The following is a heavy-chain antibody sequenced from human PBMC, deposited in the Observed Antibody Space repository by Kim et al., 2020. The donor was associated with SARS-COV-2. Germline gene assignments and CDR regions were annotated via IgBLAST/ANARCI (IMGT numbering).Heavy chain of an antibody. J-gene: IGHJ4*02. CDR1: GGSISSSSYY. CDR3: AGHRGSSNDY. V-gene: IGHV4-39*01. CDR2: IYYSGST. D-gene: IGHD1-26*01. Sequence: SETLSLTCTVSGGSISSSSYYWGWIRQPPGKGLEWIGSIYYSGSTYYNPSLKSRVTISVDTSKNQFSLKLSSVTAADTAVYYCAGHRGSSNDYWVQGTLVTVSS.